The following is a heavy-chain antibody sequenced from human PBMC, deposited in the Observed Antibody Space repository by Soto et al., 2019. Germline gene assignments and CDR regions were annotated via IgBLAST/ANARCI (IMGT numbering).Heavy chain of an antibody. CDR1: GGSISSYY. V-gene: IGHV4-59*01. Sequence: KTSETLSLTCTVSGGSISSYYWSWIRQPPGKGLERIGYIYYSGSTNYNPSLKSRVTISVDTSKNQFSLKLSSVTAADTAVYYCARGGVTTHHYYYYGMDVWGQGTTVTVSS. D-gene: IGHD4-4*01. CDR2: IYYSGST. J-gene: IGHJ6*02. CDR3: ARGGVTTHHYYYYGMDV.